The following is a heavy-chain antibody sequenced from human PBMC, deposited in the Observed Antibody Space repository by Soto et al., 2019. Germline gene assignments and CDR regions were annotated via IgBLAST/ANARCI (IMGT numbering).Heavy chain of an antibody. CDR3: ARGGVPAAMSY. D-gene: IGHD2-2*01. CDR1: SGSIGGGSYY. V-gene: IGHV4-61*01. CDR2: VYYSGST. J-gene: IGHJ4*02. Sequence: SETLSLTCTVSSGSIGGGSYYFSWIRQPPGKGLEWIGHVYYSGSTNYNPSLKSRVTISLDTSKNTLYLQMNSLRAEDTAVYYCARGGVPAAMSYWGQGTLVTVSS.